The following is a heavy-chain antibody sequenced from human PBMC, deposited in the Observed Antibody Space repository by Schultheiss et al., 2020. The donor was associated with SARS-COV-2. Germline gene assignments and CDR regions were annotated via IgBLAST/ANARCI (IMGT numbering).Heavy chain of an antibody. D-gene: IGHD3-10*01. CDR3: AGTWFGEPPNGYYFDY. V-gene: IGHV4-34*01. Sequence: SQTLSLTCTVSGGSISSYYWSWIRQPPGKGLEWIGEINHSGSTNYNPSLKSRVTISVDTSKNQFSLKLSSVTAADTAVYYCAGTWFGEPPNGYYFDYWGQGTLVTVSS. J-gene: IGHJ4*02. CDR1: GGSISSYY. CDR2: INHSGST.